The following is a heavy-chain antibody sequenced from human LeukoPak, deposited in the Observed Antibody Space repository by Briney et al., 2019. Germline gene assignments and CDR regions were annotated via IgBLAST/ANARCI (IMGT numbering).Heavy chain of an antibody. Sequence: GGSLRLSCAASGFTFSSYAMHWIRQAPGKGLEWVAVISIGGNIQYYTDSVKGRFTISRDNSKNTLYLQMNSLRPEDTAVYYCARDIGVNMIWGQGTLVTVSS. CDR3: ARDIGVNMI. D-gene: IGHD3-22*01. J-gene: IGHJ4*02. CDR1: GFTFSSYA. V-gene: IGHV3-30*04. CDR2: ISIGGNIQ.